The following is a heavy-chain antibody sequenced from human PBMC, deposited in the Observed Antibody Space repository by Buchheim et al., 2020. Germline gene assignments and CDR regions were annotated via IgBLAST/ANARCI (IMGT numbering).Heavy chain of an antibody. V-gene: IGHV3-23*01. Sequence: EVQLLESGGGLVQPGGSLRLSCAASGFTFSSYVMNWVRQAPGKGLEWVSWISRSGSSTYYADSVKGRFTISRDNAKNALDLQMNSLRAEDTALYYCAKTTSYGMDVWGQGTT. J-gene: IGHJ6*02. CDR2: ISRSGSST. CDR3: AKTTSYGMDV. D-gene: IGHD4-17*01. CDR1: GFTFSSYV.